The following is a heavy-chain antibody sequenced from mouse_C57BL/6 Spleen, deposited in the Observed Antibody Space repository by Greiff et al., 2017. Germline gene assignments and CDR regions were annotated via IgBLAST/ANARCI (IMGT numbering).Heavy chain of an antibody. CDR1: GYTFTSYW. V-gene: IGHV1-64*01. CDR2: IHPNSGST. Sequence: QVQLQQSGAELVKPGASVKLSCKASGYTFTSYWMHWVKQRPGQGLEWIGMIHPNSGSTNYNEKFKSKATLTVDKSSSTAYMQLSSLTSEDSAVYYCARSDYYGSSFAYGGQGTLVTVSA. J-gene: IGHJ3*01. CDR3: ARSDYYGSSFAY. D-gene: IGHD1-1*01.